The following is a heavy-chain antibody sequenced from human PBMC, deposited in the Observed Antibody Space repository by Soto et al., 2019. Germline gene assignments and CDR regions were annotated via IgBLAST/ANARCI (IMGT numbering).Heavy chain of an antibody. CDR1: GYTFFTYD. V-gene: IGHV1-18*01. CDR2: ISTYSGDT. CDR3: ARHHGPTTSENWFDP. Sequence: QVPLVQSGVEVKTPGASVKVSCQASGYTFFTYDISWVRQAPGQGLEWMGWISTYSGDTKYAQKFPVRVTMTTDTSTTTAYLELSSLRSDDTAVYYCARHHGPTTSENWFDPWGQGTLVTVSS. D-gene: IGHD5-12*01. J-gene: IGHJ5*02.